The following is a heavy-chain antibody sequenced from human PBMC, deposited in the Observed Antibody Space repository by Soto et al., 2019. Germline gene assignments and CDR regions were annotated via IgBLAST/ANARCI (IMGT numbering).Heavy chain of an antibody. V-gene: IGHV1-46*01. CDR3: AGYFPSSGYSFDY. CDR1: GYTFTSYY. CDR2: INPSGGST. Sequence: QVQLVQSGAEVKKPGASVKVSCKASGYTFTSYYMHWVRQAPGQGLEWMGIINPSGGSTSYAQKFQGRVTMTRDTSTSKVDMELSSLRSEDTAVYYCAGYFPSSGYSFDYWGQGTLVTVSS. J-gene: IGHJ4*02. D-gene: IGHD3-22*01.